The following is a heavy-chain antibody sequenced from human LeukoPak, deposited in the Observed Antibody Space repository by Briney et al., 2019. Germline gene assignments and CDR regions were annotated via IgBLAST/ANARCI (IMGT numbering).Heavy chain of an antibody. D-gene: IGHD1-7*01. J-gene: IGHJ4*02. CDR1: GGSFSGYY. CDR2: INHSGST. CDR3: ARGTTGTTDGYFDY. V-gene: IGHV4-34*01. Sequence: PSETLSLTCAVYGGSFSGYYWSWIRQPPGKGLEWIGEINHSGSTNYNPSLKSRVTISVDTSKNQFSLKLSSVTAADTAVYYCARGTTGTTDGYFDYRGQGTLVTVSS.